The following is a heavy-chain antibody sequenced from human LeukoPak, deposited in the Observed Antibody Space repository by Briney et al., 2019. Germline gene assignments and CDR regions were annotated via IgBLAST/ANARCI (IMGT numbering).Heavy chain of an antibody. Sequence: ASVKVSCKASGYTFTGYYMHWVRQAPGQGLEWMGWINPNSGGTNYAQKFQGRVTMTRDTSISTAYMELSRLRSDDTAVYYCVRITMVRGDNDCWGQGTLVTVSS. D-gene: IGHD3-10*01. J-gene: IGHJ4*02. CDR3: VRITMVRGDNDC. CDR2: INPNSGGT. CDR1: GYTFTGYY. V-gene: IGHV1-2*02.